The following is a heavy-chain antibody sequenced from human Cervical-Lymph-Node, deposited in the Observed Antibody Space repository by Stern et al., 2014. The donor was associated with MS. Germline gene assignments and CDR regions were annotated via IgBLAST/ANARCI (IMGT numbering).Heavy chain of an antibody. CDR2: IYPGDSET. CDR3: ARQTTAWASDV. Sequence: EEQLVESGAELIRPGESLKISCKGSGYTFSIYWIAWVRQMPGKGLEWMGIIYPGDSETRYSPSFQGQVTMSADKSTSTAYLQWSSLNASDAAMYFCARQTTAWASDVWGQGTLVTVSS. J-gene: IGHJ4*02. D-gene: IGHD1-14*01. V-gene: IGHV5-51*01. CDR1: GYTFSIYW.